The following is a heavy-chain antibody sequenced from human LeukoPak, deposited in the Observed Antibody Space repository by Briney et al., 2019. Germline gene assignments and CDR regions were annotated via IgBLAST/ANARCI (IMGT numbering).Heavy chain of an antibody. CDR2: MKEDGSEK. CDR3: ARDNGVTAVAGHFDY. CDR1: GFTFSNYC. V-gene: IGHV3-7*01. J-gene: IGHJ4*02. D-gene: IGHD6-19*01. Sequence: GGSLRLSCAASGFTFSNYCMSWVRQAPGKGLEWVANMKEDGSEKYYVDPVKGRFSISRDNAKNSLYLQMNSLRAEVTAVYYCARDNGVTAVAGHFDYWGQGTLVTVSS.